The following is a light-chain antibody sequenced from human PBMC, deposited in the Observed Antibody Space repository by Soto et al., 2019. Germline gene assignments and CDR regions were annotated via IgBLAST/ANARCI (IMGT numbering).Light chain of an antibody. CDR3: QQYNNWPPIT. J-gene: IGKJ5*01. CDR1: RRGSSN. Sequence: ESVLAQSPGSLCVSPVEGPTVSWRPSRRGSSNFASYQQKPGQAPRLLIYGASTRATGIPARFSGSGSGTEFTLTISSLQSEDFAVYYCQQYNNWPPITFGQGTRLEIK. CDR2: GAS. V-gene: IGKV3-15*01.